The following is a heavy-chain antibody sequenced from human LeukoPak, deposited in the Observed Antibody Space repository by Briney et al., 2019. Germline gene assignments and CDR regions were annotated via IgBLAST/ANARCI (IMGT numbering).Heavy chain of an antibody. D-gene: IGHD2-2*02. V-gene: IGHV3-74*01. CDR3: VSRYCTITNCYKASGTGSFDI. CDR1: GLTFSSYW. CDR2: INSDGSTT. J-gene: IGHJ3*02. Sequence: PGGSLRLSCEASGLTFSSYWMHWVRQAPGKGLVWVSRINSDGSTTNYANSVKGRFTISRDNAKNTMYLQMNSLRAEDTAVYYCVSRYCTITNCYKASGTGSFDIWGQGTMVSVSS.